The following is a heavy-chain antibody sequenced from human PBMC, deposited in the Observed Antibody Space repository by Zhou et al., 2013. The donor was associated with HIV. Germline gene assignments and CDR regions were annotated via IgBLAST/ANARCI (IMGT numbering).Heavy chain of an antibody. V-gene: IGHV1-58*02. CDR2: IVVGSGNT. CDR3: ARHRRYGDNSYAFDI. D-gene: IGHD2-21*01. Sequence: QLLQSGAEVKKPGTSVKVSCKASGFTFTSSAMQWVRQARGQRLEWIGWIVVGSGNTNYAQKFQERVTITRDMSTSTAYMELSSLRSEDTGVYYCARHRRYGDNSYAFDIWGQGTMVT. J-gene: IGHJ3*02. CDR1: GFTFTSSA.